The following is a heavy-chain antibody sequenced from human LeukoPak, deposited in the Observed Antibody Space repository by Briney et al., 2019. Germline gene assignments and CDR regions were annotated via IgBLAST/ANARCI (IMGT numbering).Heavy chain of an antibody. Sequence: PGRSLRLSCAASGFTVSSNYMSWVRQAPGKGLEWVSVIYSGGSTYYADSVKGRFTISRDNSKNTLYLQMNSLRAEDTAVYYCARVYYYDSSGPRSYWYFDLWGRGTLVTVSS. CDR3: ARVYYYDSSGPRSYWYFDL. V-gene: IGHV3-66*02. CDR1: GFTVSSNY. D-gene: IGHD3-22*01. CDR2: IYSGGST. J-gene: IGHJ2*01.